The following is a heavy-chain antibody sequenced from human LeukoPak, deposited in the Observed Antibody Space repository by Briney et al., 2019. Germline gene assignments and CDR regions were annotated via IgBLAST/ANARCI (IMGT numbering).Heavy chain of an antibody. J-gene: IGHJ4*02. CDR1: GFTFTSSA. D-gene: IGHD5-18*01. V-gene: IGHV1-58*02. Sequence: SVKVSCKASGFTFTSSAMQWARQARGQRLEWIGWIVVGSGNTNYAQKFQERVTITRDMSTSTAYMELSSLRSEDTAVYYCASRQGYSYGYDYWGQGTLVTVSS. CDR3: ASRQGYSYGYDY. CDR2: IVVGSGNT.